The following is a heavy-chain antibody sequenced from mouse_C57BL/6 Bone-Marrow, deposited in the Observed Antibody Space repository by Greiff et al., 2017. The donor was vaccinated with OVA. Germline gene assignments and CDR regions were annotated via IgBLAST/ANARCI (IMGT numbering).Heavy chain of an antibody. CDR1: GYTFTSYG. D-gene: IGHD2-3*01. CDR3: ARRAGYFLYAMDY. Sequence: QVQLQQSGAELARPGASVKLSCKASGYTFTSYGISWVKQRTGQGLEWIGEIYPRSGNTYYNEKFKGKATLTADKSSSTAYMELSSLTSEDSAVYFCARRAGYFLYAMDYWGQRTSVTVSS. V-gene: IGHV1-81*01. J-gene: IGHJ4*01. CDR2: IYPRSGNT.